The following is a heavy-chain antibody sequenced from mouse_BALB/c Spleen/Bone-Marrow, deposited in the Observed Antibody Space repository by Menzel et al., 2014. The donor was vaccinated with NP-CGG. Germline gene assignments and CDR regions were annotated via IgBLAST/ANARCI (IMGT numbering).Heavy chain of an antibody. D-gene: IGHD1-1*01. CDR3: ARGGSSRAWFAY. CDR2: IWAGGST. Sequence: VKLVESGPGLVAPSQSLSFTCTVSEFSLTSYGVHWVRQPPGKGLEWLGVIWAGGSTNYNSALMSRLSISKDNSKSQVFLKMNSLQTDDTAMYYCARGGSSRAWFAYWGQGTLVTVSA. V-gene: IGHV2-9*02. CDR1: EFSLTSYG. J-gene: IGHJ3*01.